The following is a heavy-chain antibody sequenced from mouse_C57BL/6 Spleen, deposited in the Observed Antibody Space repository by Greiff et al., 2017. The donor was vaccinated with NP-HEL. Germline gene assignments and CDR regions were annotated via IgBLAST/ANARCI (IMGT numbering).Heavy chain of an antibody. V-gene: IGHV1-64*01. CDR1: GYTFTSYW. D-gene: IGHD2-3*01. J-gene: IGHJ2*01. CDR3: AREDGYSYFDY. Sequence: QVQLKEPGAELVKPGASVKLSCKASGYTFTSYWMHWVKQRPGQGLEWIGKIHPNSGSTNYNEKFKSKATLTVDKSSSTAYMQLSSLTSEDSAVYYCAREDGYSYFDYWGQGTTLTVSS. CDR2: IHPNSGST.